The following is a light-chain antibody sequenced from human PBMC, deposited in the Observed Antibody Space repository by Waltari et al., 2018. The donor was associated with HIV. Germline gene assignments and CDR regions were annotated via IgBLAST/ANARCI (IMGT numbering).Light chain of an antibody. CDR3: SSFAAGGTQV. CDR2: QVN. J-gene: IGLJ1*01. Sequence: QSALTQPASVSGSPGQSITISCSGTSSDVGDYRSVSWYQLHPGKAPQLLIFQVNKRPSGVSIRFSGSKSGNTASLTISGLQTEDEGDYYCSSFAAGGTQVFGTGTKVTV. V-gene: IGLV2-14*01. CDR1: SSDVGDYRS.